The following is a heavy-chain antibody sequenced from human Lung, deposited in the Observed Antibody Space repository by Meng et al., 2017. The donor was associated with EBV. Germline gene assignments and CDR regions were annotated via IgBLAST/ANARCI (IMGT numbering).Heavy chain of an antibody. V-gene: IGHV7-4-1*02. CDR1: GYTFSSYA. D-gene: IGHD6-19*01. J-gene: IGHJ4*02. CDR3: ARDKIAVAGITGDY. CDR2: INTNTGNP. Sequence: QVRWVHSGFELRKPGSSVKVSCKASGYTFSSYAMNWVRQAPGQGLEWMGWINTNTGNPTYAQGFTGRFVFSLDTSVSTAYLQISSLKAEDTAVYYCARDKIAVAGITGDYWGQGTLVTVSS.